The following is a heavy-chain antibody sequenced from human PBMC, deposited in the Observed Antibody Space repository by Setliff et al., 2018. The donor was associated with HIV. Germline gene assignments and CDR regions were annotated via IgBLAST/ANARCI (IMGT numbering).Heavy chain of an antibody. Sequence: GGSLRLSCAASGFTFSSYGMSWVRQAPGKGLEWVSIISGGGDSTYYADSVKGRFTISRDNAKNSLYLQMNSLIAEDTAVYYCARDFRDYVGKFDYWGQGTLVTVSS. CDR1: GFTFSSYG. CDR3: ARDFRDYVGKFDY. D-gene: IGHD1-26*01. J-gene: IGHJ4*02. V-gene: IGHV3-23*01. CDR2: ISGGGDST.